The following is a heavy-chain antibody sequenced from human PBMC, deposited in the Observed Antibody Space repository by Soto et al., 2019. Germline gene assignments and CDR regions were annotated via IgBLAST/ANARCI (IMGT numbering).Heavy chain of an antibody. V-gene: IGHV3-23*01. CDR1: GFSIGSSA. J-gene: IGHJ4*01. CDR2: IGGNGVTT. D-gene: IGHD2-15*01. CDR3: AKSSRYCRGGGCFFYFDD. Sequence: EVQLLESGGGLVQPGGSLRLSCAASGFSIGSSAWTWVRQAPGKGLDWVSTIGGNGVTTFYADSVKGRFTISRDISRNTVFLQMSSLRAEDPALYYFAKSSRYCRGGGCFFYFDDCGHGTLVTVSS.